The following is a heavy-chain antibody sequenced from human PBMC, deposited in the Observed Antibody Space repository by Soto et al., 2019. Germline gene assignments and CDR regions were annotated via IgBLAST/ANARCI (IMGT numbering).Heavy chain of an antibody. CDR1: GFTFSSYS. V-gene: IGHV3-21*01. CDR2: ISSSSSYI. J-gene: IGHJ6*02. Sequence: WGSLRLSCAASGFTFSSYSMNWFRQAPGKGLEWVSSISSSSSYIYYADSVKGRFTISRDNAKNSLYLQMNSMRAEDTAVYYCARVAEWNYDFYGMDVWGQGTTVTVSS. D-gene: IGHD2-8*01. CDR3: ARVAEWNYDFYGMDV.